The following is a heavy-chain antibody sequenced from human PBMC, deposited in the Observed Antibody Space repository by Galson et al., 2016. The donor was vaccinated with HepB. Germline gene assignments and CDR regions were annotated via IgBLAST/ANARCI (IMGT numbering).Heavy chain of an antibody. V-gene: IGHV2-5*01. D-gene: IGHD2-21*02. CDR1: GFSLSTTGVD. Sequence: ALVKPTQTPTLTCTFSGFSLSTTGVDVGWIRQPPGKTLEWLALISGHDDKRYTPSLKSRLTISKDTSKQQVLLTMTNVDPVDTATYYCAHRVATGNFDSWGQGTLVTVSS. CDR2: ISGHDDK. CDR3: AHRVATGNFDS. J-gene: IGHJ4*02.